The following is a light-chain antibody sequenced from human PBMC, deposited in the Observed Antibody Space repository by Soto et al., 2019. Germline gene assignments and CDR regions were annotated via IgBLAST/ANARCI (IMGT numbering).Light chain of an antibody. V-gene: IGLV4-69*01. CDR2: LNSDGSH. CDR1: SGHNDYA. J-gene: IGLJ2*01. Sequence: QLVLTQSPSASASLGASVKLTCTLSSGHNDYAIAWHQQQPEKGPRYLMKLNSDGSHTKGDGIPDRFSGSSSGAERYLTISGLQSEDEADYYCQTWGSGIRIFGGGTKVTVL. CDR3: QTWGSGIRI.